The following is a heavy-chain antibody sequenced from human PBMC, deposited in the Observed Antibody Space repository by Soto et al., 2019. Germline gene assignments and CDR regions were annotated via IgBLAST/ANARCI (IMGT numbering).Heavy chain of an antibody. J-gene: IGHJ3*01. CDR3: ARDVGGTVTLEAAFDF. CDR2: IFHNGNT. D-gene: IGHD4-17*01. CDR1: GNSMSDYY. Sequence: QVQLLASGPGLVKPSETLSLTCTVSGNSMSDYYWSWIRQPPGKGLEWIGYIFHNGNTNYNPSLKRRVTMSVDTSKNQFSLRLSSVTAADTALYYCARDVGGTVTLEAAFDFGGQGTMVTVS. V-gene: IGHV4-59*01.